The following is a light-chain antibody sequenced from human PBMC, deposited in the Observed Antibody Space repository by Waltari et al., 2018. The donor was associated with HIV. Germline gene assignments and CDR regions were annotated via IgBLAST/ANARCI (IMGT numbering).Light chain of an antibody. CDR1: QNIGRS. CDR3: QQATSFPHT. J-gene: IGKJ2*01. Sequence: IQMTQSPSYVSESVGGGVSINRRASQNIGRSLAWYQLKPGKAPKLLVYEASRLNDGVPARFRATGSRSNFTLDINNLQSDDFAIYVCQQATSFPHTFG. CDR2: EAS. V-gene: IGKV1-12*01.